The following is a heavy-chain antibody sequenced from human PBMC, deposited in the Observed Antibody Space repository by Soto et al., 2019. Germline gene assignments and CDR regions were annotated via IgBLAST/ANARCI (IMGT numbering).Heavy chain of an antibody. Sequence: SGPTLVNPTQPLTLTCTFSGFSLSTNEVGVGWIRQPPGKALEWLALIYWDDDKRYSPSLKSRLTLTKDTSENQVVLTMTNMDPVDTATYYCAHSRSYGVWFDPWGQGTLVTVSS. J-gene: IGHJ5*02. CDR2: IYWDDDK. D-gene: IGHD3-16*01. V-gene: IGHV2-5*02. CDR1: GFSLSTNEVG. CDR3: AHSRSYGVWFDP.